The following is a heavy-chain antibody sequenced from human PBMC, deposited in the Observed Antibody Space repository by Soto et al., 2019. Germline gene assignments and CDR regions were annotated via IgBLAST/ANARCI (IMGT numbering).Heavy chain of an antibody. Sequence: EVQLVESGGGLIQPGGSLRLSCAASGFTVSSNYMSWVRQAPGKGLEWVSVIYSGGSTYYADSVKGRFTISRDNSKNTLYLQMNSLRAEDTAVYYCAGGTIHYDSSALVYWGQGTLVTVSS. CDR2: IYSGGST. CDR1: GFTVSSNY. J-gene: IGHJ4*02. CDR3: AGGTIHYDSSALVY. D-gene: IGHD3-22*01. V-gene: IGHV3-53*01.